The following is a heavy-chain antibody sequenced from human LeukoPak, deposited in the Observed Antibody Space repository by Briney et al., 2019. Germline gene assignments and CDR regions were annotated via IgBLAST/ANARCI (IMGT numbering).Heavy chain of an antibody. CDR2: TSSSSAYT. D-gene: IGHD1/OR15-1a*01. Sequence: GGSLRLSCAASGFTFSSFSMIWVRQAPGKGLEWVSSTSSSSAYTFYAESGKGRFTISRDNAKNSLFLQMNSLRAEDTAMYYCARGTKPVTTIPDYWGQGILVTVSS. J-gene: IGHJ4*02. CDR1: GFTFSSFS. V-gene: IGHV3-21*04. CDR3: ARGTKPVTTIPDY.